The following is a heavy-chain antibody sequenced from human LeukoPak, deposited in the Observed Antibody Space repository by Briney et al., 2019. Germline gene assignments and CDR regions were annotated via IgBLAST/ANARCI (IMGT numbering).Heavy chain of an antibody. Sequence: GGSLRLSCAASGFTFSDYYMSWIRQAPGKGLEWVSYISSSGSTIYYADSVKGRFTISRDNAKNSLYLQMNSLRAEDTAVYYCAKEKLSIAASPDYWGQGTLVTVSS. CDR3: AKEKLSIAASPDY. D-gene: IGHD6-6*01. V-gene: IGHV3-11*01. CDR1: GFTFSDYY. CDR2: ISSSGSTI. J-gene: IGHJ4*02.